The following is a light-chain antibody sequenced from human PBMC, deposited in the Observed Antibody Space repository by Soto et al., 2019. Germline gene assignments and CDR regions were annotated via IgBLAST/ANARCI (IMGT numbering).Light chain of an antibody. J-gene: IGKJ1*01. Sequence: DIQMTQSPSTLSASVGDRVTITCRARQSISGGLAWYQQKPGKAPKLPIYDASSLESGVPSRFSGSGSGTEFTLTISSLQPDDFATYFCQQYNSYTWTFGQGTKVEIK. CDR2: DAS. CDR1: QSISGG. CDR3: QQYNSYTWT. V-gene: IGKV1-5*01.